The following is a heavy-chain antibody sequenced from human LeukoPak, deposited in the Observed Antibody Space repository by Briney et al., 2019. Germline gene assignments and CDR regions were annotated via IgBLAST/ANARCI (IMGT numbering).Heavy chain of an antibody. CDR1: GGSISRGGYY. Sequence: SETLSLTCTVSGGSISRGGYYWSWIRQPPGKGLECIGYIYHSGGTYYNPSLKSRVTISVDTSKNQFCLKLTSLTAADTAAYYCARLRDTSGYYVDYWGQGTLVTVSS. V-gene: IGHV4-31*03. D-gene: IGHD3-22*01. CDR3: ARLRDTSGYYVDY. CDR2: IYHSGGT. J-gene: IGHJ4*02.